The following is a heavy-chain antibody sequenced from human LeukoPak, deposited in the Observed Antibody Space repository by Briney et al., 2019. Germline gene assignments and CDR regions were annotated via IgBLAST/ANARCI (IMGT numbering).Heavy chain of an antibody. CDR3: ARDRGAAARLVNWFDP. CDR1: GYTFTDYY. D-gene: IGHD6-6*01. V-gene: IGHV1-2*02. CDR2: INPNSGDT. J-gene: IGHJ5*02. Sequence: SSVKVSCKASGYTFTDYYIHWVRQAPAQGLEWMGWINPNSGDTNYAQKFQGRVTMTRDTSISTAYIELSRLRSDDTGLYYCARDRGAAARLVNWFDPWGQGTLVTVSS.